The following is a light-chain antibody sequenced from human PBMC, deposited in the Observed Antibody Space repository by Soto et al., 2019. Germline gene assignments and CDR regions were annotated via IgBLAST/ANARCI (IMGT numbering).Light chain of an antibody. J-gene: IGLJ2*01. V-gene: IGLV2-14*03. CDR1: SSDIGAYNY. CDR2: DVN. Sequence: QYALTQPASVSGSPGQSITISCTGTSSDIGAYNYVSWYQQHPGKAPKLMIYDVNIRPSGVSNRLSGSKSGNTASLTISGLQAEDEADYYCTSWTTSTTMIFGGGNKLTVL. CDR3: TSWTTSTTMI.